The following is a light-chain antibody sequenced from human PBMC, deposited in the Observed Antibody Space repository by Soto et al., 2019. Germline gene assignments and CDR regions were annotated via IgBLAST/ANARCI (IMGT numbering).Light chain of an antibody. J-gene: IGLJ2*01. V-gene: IGLV2-8*01. CDR1: SSDVGGYNY. CDR2: EVT. Sequence: QSALTQPPSASGSPGQSVTISCTGTSSDVGGYNYVSWYQQHPGRDPKLIIYEVTKRPSGVPDRFSGYKFGNTASLTVSGLQAEDEADYYCSSYAGRNTLLFGGGTKLTVL. CDR3: SSYAGRNTLL.